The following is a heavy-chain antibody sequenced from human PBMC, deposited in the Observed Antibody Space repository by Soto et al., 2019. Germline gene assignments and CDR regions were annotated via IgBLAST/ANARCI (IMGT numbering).Heavy chain of an antibody. Sequence: GGSLRLSCAASGSTFSSYAMSWVRQAPGKGLEWVSAISGSGGSTYYADSVKGRFTISRDNSKNTLYLQMNSLRAEDTAVYYCAKPPRYCSSTSCYALFDYWGQGTLVTVSS. CDR3: AKPPRYCSSTSCYALFDY. CDR1: GSTFSSYA. J-gene: IGHJ4*02. V-gene: IGHV3-23*01. D-gene: IGHD2-2*01. CDR2: ISGSGGST.